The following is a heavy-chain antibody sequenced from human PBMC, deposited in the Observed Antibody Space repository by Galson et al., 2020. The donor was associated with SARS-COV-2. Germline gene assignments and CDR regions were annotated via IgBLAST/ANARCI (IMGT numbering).Heavy chain of an antibody. V-gene: IGHV4-39*01. Sequence: SETLSLTCTVSGGSISSSSYYWGWLRQPPGQGLEWIGSIYYSGSTYYNPSLKSRVTISVDTSKNQFSLKLSSVTAADTAVYYCVRLRTPKFRSWVGYWGQVSLVNVAS. D-gene: IGHD3-3*01. CDR2: IYYSGST. J-gene: IGHJ4*02. CDR1: GGSISSSSYY. CDR3: VRLRTPKFRSWVGY.